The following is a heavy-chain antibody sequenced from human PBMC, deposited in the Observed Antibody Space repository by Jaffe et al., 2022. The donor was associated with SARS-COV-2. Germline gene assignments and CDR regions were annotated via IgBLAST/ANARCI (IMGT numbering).Heavy chain of an antibody. V-gene: IGHV3-23*01. J-gene: IGHJ4*02. CDR3: AKGRGGPNTAIDS. CDR1: GFTFSNYA. D-gene: IGHD5-18*01. Sequence: EVQLLESGGGLVQPGGSLRLSCAATGFTFSNYAMSWVRQPPGKGLEWVSVITNSGGATFYADSEKGRFTMSRDNSKNTLYLQMNSLTAADTALYYCAKGRGGPNTAIDSWGQGTLVTVSS. CDR2: ITNSGGAT.